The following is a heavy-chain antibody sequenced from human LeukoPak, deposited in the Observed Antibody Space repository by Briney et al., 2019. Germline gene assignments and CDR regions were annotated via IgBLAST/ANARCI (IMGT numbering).Heavy chain of an antibody. CDR1: GFTFSSYA. CDR3: ARDRLGGTCNFDY. D-gene: IGHD2-15*01. J-gene: IGHJ4*02. Sequence: PGGSLRLSCSASGFTFSSYAMHWVRQAPGKGLEWVSYISSSSSTIYYADSVKGRFTISRDNAKNSLYLQMISLRDEDTAVYYCARDRLGGTCNFDYWGQGTLVTVSS. CDR2: ISSSSSTI. V-gene: IGHV3-48*02.